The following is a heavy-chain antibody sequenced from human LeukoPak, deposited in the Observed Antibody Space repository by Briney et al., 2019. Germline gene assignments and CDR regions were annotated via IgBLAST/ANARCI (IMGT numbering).Heavy chain of an antibody. CDR1: GYTFTGYY. V-gene: IGHV1-2*02. J-gene: IGHJ4*02. CDR2: INPNSGGT. Sequence: ASVKVSCKASGYTFTGYYMHWVRQAPGQGLEWMGWINPNSGGTNYAQKFQGRVTMTRVTSISTAYMELSSLRSDDTAVYYCARDPGWLVGPYFDYWGQGTLVTVSS. D-gene: IGHD1-26*01. CDR3: ARDPGWLVGPYFDY.